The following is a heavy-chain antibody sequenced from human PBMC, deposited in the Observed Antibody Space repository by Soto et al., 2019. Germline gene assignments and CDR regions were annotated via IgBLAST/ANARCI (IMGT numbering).Heavy chain of an antibody. J-gene: IGHJ4*02. Sequence: QVPLVQSGAEVKKPGASVKVSCKASGYTFTNYAIHWVRQAPGQGLEWMGWINTGNGNTRYSQNFQGRVTITRDTSASAAYMELSSLRSEDTAVYYCARDEDYWGQGTLVTVSS. CDR3: ARDEDY. CDR1: GYTFTNYA. CDR2: INTGNGNT. V-gene: IGHV1-3*04.